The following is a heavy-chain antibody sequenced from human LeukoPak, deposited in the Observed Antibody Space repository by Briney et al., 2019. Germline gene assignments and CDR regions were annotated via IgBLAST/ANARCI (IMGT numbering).Heavy chain of an antibody. CDR3: ARAWPSRFYSNYVGYYMDV. D-gene: IGHD4-11*01. J-gene: IGHJ6*03. CDR1: GFTFSDYY. Sequence: GGSLRLSCAASGFTFSDYYMSWIRQAPGKGLEWVSYISSSGSTIYYADSVKGRFTISRDNAKNSLYLQMNSLRAEDTAVYYCARAWPSRFYSNYVGYYMDVWGKGTTVTVSS. CDR2: ISSSGSTI. V-gene: IGHV3-11*04.